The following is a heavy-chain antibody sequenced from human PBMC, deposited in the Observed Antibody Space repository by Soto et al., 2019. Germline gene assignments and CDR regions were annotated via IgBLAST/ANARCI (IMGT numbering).Heavy chain of an antibody. J-gene: IGHJ4*02. CDR2: ISAYNGNT. Sequence: QVQLVQSGAEVKKPGASVKVSCKASGYTFTSYGISWVRQAPGQGLEWMGWISAYNGNTNYAQKLQGRVTMTTDTSTSTAYRERRSLRSDDTGVYCWGGDRRGKDRGGYWGQGTLVTVSS. CDR1: GYTFTSYG. D-gene: IGHD2-15*01. V-gene: IGHV1-18*04. CDR3: GGDRRGKDRGGY.